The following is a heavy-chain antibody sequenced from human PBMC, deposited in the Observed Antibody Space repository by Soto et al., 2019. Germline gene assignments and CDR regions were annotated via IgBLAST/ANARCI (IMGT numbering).Heavy chain of an antibody. V-gene: IGHV3-74*03. J-gene: IGHJ4*02. CDR3: ARGGPLGSADY. Sequence: VQLVESGGGFVQPGESLRLSCAASGFSFSTYWMYWVRQAPGKGLEWVSRIHDHETITTYADSVKGRFTISRDNAKNTLYLQMNSLRAEDTAVYYCARGGPLGSADYWGQGTLVTVSS. D-gene: IGHD3-10*01. CDR1: GFSFSTYW. CDR2: IHDHETIT.